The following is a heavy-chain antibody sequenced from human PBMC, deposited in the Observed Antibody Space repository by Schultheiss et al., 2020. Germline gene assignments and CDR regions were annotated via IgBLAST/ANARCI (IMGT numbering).Heavy chain of an antibody. D-gene: IGHD1-7*01. CDR3: ARDQAYNWNYVGYNWFDP. Sequence: GGSLRLSCAASGFTVSSNYMSWVRQAPGKGLEWVSVIYSGGSTYYADSVKGRFTISRDNSKNTLYLQMNSLRSEDTAVYYCARDQAYNWNYVGYNWFDPWGQGTLVTVSS. J-gene: IGHJ5*02. V-gene: IGHV3-53*05. CDR1: GFTVSSNY. CDR2: IYSGGST.